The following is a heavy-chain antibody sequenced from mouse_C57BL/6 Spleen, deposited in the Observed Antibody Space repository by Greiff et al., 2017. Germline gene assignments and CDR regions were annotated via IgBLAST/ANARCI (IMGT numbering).Heavy chain of an antibody. CDR3: AKWGLGRGDCDY. Sequence: QVQLQQSGAELVKPGASVKISCKASGYAFSSYWMNWVKQRPGKGLEWIGQIYPGDGDTNYKGKFKGQATLTADKSSSTAYMQLSSLTSEDSAVXFCAKWGLGRGDCDYWGQGTTLTVSS. CDR1: GYAFSSYW. J-gene: IGHJ2*01. CDR2: IYPGDGDT. V-gene: IGHV1-80*01. D-gene: IGHD4-1*01.